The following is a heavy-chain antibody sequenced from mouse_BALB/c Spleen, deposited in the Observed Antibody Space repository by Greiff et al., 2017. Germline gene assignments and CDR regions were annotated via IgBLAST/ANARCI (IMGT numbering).Heavy chain of an antibody. Sequence: QVQLKQSGAELMKPGASVKISCKATGYTFSSYWIEWVKQRPGHGLEWIGEILPGSGSTNYNEKFKGKATFTADTSSITAYMQLSSLTSEDSAVYYWARGGAYYRYETGFDYWGQGTTLTVSS. CDR2: ILPGSGST. CDR1: GYTFSSYW. J-gene: IGHJ2*01. D-gene: IGHD2-14*01. CDR3: ARGGAYYRYETGFDY. V-gene: IGHV1-9*01.